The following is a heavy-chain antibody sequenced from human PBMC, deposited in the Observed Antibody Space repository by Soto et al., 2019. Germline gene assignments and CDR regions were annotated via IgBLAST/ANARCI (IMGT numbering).Heavy chain of an antibody. D-gene: IGHD1-26*01. V-gene: IGHV1-46*01. J-gene: IGHJ6*02. CDR3: ARDLEVGATTPYYCYGMDV. CDR2: INPSGGST. CDR1: GYTFTSYY. Sequence: ASVKVSCKASGYTFTSYYMHWVRQAPGQGLEWMGIINPSGGSTSYAQKFQGRVTMTRDTSTSTVYMELSSLRSEDTAVYYCARDLEVGATTPYYCYGMDVWGQGTTVTVSS.